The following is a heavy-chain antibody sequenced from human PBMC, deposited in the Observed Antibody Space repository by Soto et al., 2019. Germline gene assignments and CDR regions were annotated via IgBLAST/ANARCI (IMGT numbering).Heavy chain of an antibody. Sequence: QVQLVQSGPEVKKPGSSVKVSCQASGDTFSSSAFNWVRQAPGQGLEWVGGIVPIFGISNYAQKFQGRVSITADESTSTAYMELSSLSSEDTAVYYCARRADIVVVPPALGIMTLDPWGQGTLVTVSS. CDR3: ARRADIVVVPPALGIMTLDP. D-gene: IGHD2-2*01. V-gene: IGHV1-69*01. CDR1: GDTFSSSA. J-gene: IGHJ5*02. CDR2: IVPIFGIS.